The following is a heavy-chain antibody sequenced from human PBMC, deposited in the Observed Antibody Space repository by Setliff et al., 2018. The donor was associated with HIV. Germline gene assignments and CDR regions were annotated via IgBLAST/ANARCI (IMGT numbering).Heavy chain of an antibody. J-gene: IGHJ3*02. CDR3: ARDTQWLLRWASSDGAFDI. CDR2: ISSDRSTT. Sequence: GGSLRLSCAASGFTFSSYTMNWVRQAPGKGLEWVSYISSDRSTTNSADSVKGRFTITRDSAKNSMYLQLNSLSAEDTAVYYCARDTQWLLRWASSDGAFDIWGQGTMVTVSS. V-gene: IGHV3-48*01. CDR1: GFTFSSYT. D-gene: IGHD6-19*01.